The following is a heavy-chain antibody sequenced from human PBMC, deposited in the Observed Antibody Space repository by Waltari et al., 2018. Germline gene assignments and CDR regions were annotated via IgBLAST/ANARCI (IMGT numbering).Heavy chain of an antibody. CDR3: ARDGSSGYDSDY. J-gene: IGHJ4*02. CDR2: IISSSDTI. CDR1: GFTFSSYS. V-gene: IGHV3-48*01. D-gene: IGHD5-12*01. Sequence: EVQLVESGGGLVQPGGSLRLSCAASGFTFSSYSMNWVRQAPGKGLEWGSYIISSSDTIHYADSVEGRFTISRDNAKNSLYLQMYSLRAEDTAVYYCARDGSSGYDSDYWGQGALVTVSS.